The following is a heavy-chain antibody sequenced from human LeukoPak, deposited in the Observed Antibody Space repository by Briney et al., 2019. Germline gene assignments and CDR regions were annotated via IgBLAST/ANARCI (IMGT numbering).Heavy chain of an antibody. Sequence: PSETLSLTCAVYGGSFSGYYWSWIRQPPGKGLEWIGEINHSGSTNYNPSVKGRVTIAVDTSTHPSSQPLCSVTAADTAVYSCARVSIVPTYYYYYMDVWGKGTTVTVSS. V-gene: IGHV4-34*01. CDR3: ARVSIVPTYYYYYMDV. D-gene: IGHD5-12*01. CDR2: INHSGST. CDR1: GGSFSGYY. J-gene: IGHJ6*03.